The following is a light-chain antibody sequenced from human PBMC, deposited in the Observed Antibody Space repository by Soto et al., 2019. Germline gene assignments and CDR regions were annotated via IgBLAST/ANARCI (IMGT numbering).Light chain of an antibody. CDR2: AES. CDR1: QSISSY. J-gene: IGKJ5*01. V-gene: IGKV1-39*01. CDR3: QQSYRTHTIT. Sequence: DVEMTHSPSSLSASVGDRVTITGRSSQSISSYLNWYQQKPGKAPKLLIYAESSLQSGVPSRFSGSGSGTDLTLKISSLQTEDFANYYCQQSYRTHTITVGQGTRLDNK.